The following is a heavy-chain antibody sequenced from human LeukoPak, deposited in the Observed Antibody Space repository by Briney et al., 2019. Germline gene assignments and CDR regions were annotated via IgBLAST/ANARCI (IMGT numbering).Heavy chain of an antibody. CDR3: ARGPRRYCSSTSCTYYFDY. D-gene: IGHD2-2*01. Sequence: PSETLSHTCAVYGGSFSGYYWSWIRQPPGKGLEWIGEINHSGSTNYNPSLKSRVTISVDTSKNQFSLKLSSVTAADTAVYYCARGPRRYCSSTSCTYYFDYWGQGTLVTVSS. CDR1: GGSFSGYY. J-gene: IGHJ4*02. V-gene: IGHV4-34*01. CDR2: INHSGST.